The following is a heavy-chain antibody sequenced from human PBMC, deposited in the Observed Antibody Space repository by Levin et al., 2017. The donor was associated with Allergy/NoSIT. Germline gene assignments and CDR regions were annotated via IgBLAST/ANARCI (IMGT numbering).Heavy chain of an antibody. J-gene: IGHJ6*02. V-gene: IGHV3-13*04. CDR3: VRVSDYGMDV. CDR1: GFTFSSYD. Sequence: GGSLRLSCAASGFTFSSYDMRWVRQPTGKGLEWVSAIGTSGDTYYSGSVEGRFTISRENVKNSLFLQMNSLRAGDTAVYYCVRVSDYGMDVWGQGTTVTVSS. CDR2: IGTSGDT. D-gene: IGHD1-26*01.